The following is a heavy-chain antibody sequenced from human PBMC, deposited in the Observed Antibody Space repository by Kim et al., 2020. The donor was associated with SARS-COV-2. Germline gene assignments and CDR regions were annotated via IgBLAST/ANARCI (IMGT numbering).Heavy chain of an antibody. Sequence: YADSVKCRLTISRDNSKNTLYLQMNSLGAEDTAVYYCASKITMVRGVPEVWGQGTTVTVSS. V-gene: IGHV3-30*01. CDR3: ASKITMVRGVPEV. D-gene: IGHD3-10*01. J-gene: IGHJ6*02.